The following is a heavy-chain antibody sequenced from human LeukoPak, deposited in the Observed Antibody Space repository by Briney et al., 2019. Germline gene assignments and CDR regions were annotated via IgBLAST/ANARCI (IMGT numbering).Heavy chain of an antibody. V-gene: IGHV1-3*01. CDR3: AREGITGDDYFDY. Sequence: GASVKVSCKASGYTFTRHAIHWVRQAPGQRLEWMGWINAGNGDTESSQKFQGRVTITWDTSASTAYMELSSLRSEDTAVYYCAREGITGDDYFDYWGQGTLVTVSS. D-gene: IGHD1-20*01. J-gene: IGHJ4*02. CDR2: INAGNGDT. CDR1: GYTFTRHA.